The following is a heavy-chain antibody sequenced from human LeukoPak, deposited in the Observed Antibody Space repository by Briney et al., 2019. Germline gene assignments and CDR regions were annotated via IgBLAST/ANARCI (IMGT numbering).Heavy chain of an antibody. J-gene: IGHJ3*02. CDR1: GFTFKSYW. D-gene: IGHD6-13*01. V-gene: IGHV3-7*01. CDR2: IKQDGSEK. CDR3: ARDIAAAGTWAFDI. Sequence: GGSLRLSCVASGFTFKSYWMSWVRQAPGKGLEWVANIKQDGSEKYYVDSVKGRFTISRDNAESSLYLQLNSLRAEDTAVYYCARDIAAAGTWAFDIWGQGTSATVSS.